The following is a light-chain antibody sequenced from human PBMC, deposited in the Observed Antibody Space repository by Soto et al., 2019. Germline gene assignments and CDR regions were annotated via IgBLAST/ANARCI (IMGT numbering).Light chain of an antibody. CDR3: SSYADNNNFV. Sequence: QSVLTQPPSASGSPGQSVTISCTGTSGDVGGYNYVSWYQHHPGKAPKLMIYEVSKRPSGVPDRFSGSKSGNTASLTVSGLQAEDEADYYCSSYADNNNFVFGAGTQLTVL. V-gene: IGLV2-8*01. J-gene: IGLJ7*01. CDR1: SGDVGGYNY. CDR2: EVS.